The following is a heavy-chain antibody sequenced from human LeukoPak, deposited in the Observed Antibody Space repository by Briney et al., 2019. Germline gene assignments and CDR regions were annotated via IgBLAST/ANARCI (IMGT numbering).Heavy chain of an antibody. CDR3: AKDKAPYSSSSYYYMDV. CDR2: ISYDGSNK. D-gene: IGHD6-6*01. J-gene: IGHJ6*03. CDR1: GFTFSSHW. V-gene: IGHV3-30*18. Sequence: GGSLRLSCAASGFTFSSHWMHWVRQAPGKGLEWVAVISYDGSNKYYADSVKGRFTIPRDNSKNTLYLQMNSLRAEDTAVYYCAKDKAPYSSSSYYYMDVWGKGTTVTVSS.